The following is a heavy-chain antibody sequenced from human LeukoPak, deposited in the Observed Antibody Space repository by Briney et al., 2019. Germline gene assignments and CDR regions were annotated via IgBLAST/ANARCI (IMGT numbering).Heavy chain of an antibody. D-gene: IGHD1-26*01. CDR3: AKDVGKWESPHFFDY. Sequence: GGSLRLSCLTSGFTFSTNAMSWVRQAPGEGLEWISGISGSGASTYYADSVTGRFTISRDNSRNTLYLQMNSLRGDDTAVYYCAKDVGKWESPHFFDYWGQGTLVTVSS. J-gene: IGHJ4*02. CDR2: ISGSGAST. V-gene: IGHV3-23*01. CDR1: GFTFSTNA.